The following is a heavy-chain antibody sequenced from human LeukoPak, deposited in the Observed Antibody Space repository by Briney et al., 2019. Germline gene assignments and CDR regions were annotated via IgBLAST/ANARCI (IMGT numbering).Heavy chain of an antibody. CDR3: ARAKPPYSSGWYFSFDY. D-gene: IGHD6-19*01. V-gene: IGHV4-59*08. Sequence: PSETLSLTCTVSGGSISSYYWSWIRQAPGKGLEWIGYIYYSGSTNYNPSLKSRVTISVDTSKNQFSLKLSSVTAADTAVYYCARAKPPYSSGWYFSFDYWGQGTLVTVSS. CDR1: GGSISSYY. CDR2: IYYSGST. J-gene: IGHJ4*02.